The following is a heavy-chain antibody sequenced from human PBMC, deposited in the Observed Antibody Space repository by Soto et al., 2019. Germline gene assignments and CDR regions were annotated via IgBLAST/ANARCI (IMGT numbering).Heavy chain of an antibody. CDR1: GGSISSYY. CDR3: AGKKDYGDHFDY. Sequence: SETLSLTCTVSGGSISSYYWSWIRQPPGNGLEWIGYIYYSGSTNYNPSLKSRVTISVDTSKNQFSLKLSSVTAADTAVYYCAGKKDYGDHFDYWGQGTLVTSPQ. D-gene: IGHD4-17*01. CDR2: IYYSGST. V-gene: IGHV4-59*01. J-gene: IGHJ4*02.